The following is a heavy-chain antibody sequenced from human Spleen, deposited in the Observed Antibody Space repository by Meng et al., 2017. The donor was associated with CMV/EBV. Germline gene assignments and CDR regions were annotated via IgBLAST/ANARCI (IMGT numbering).Heavy chain of an antibody. CDR1: GGSISSNSYY. D-gene: IGHD4-23*01. CDR3: ASGYGGNSYYRAFDI. V-gene: IGHV4-39*07. Sequence: GSLRLSCTVSGGSISSNSYYWGWIRQPPGKGLEWIGSIRYSGSTYYNPSLKSRVTISVDTSKNQFSLKLSSVTAADTAVYYCASGYGGNSYYRAFDIWGQGTMVTVSS. J-gene: IGHJ3*02. CDR2: IRYSGST.